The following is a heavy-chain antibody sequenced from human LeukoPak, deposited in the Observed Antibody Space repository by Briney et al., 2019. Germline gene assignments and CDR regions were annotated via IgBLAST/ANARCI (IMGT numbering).Heavy chain of an antibody. Sequence: GGSLRLSCAASGFTFSSYAMSWVRQAPGKGLEWVSAISGSGGSTYYADSVKGRFTISRDNSKSTLYLQMNSLRAEDTAVYYCAKDVRSAAGFSWFDPWGQGTLVTVSS. D-gene: IGHD6-13*01. CDR3: AKDVRSAAGFSWFDP. V-gene: IGHV3-23*01. CDR1: GFTFSSYA. J-gene: IGHJ5*02. CDR2: ISGSGGST.